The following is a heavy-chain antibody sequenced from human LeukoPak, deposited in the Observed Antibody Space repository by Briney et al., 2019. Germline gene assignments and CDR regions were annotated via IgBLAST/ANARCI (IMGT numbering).Heavy chain of an antibody. D-gene: IGHD2-15*01. V-gene: IGHV3-23*01. CDR1: GFTHSIQA. CDR3: AKGRGVVVVAFTTE. J-gene: IGHJ4*02. Sequence: GGPLTLSCAASGFTHSIQAMLELPQATGKALEWFSDNSGSGGSTYDADSVKGRFTISGGNSKCTLYLQMNSLRAEDTAVYYCAKGRGVVVVAFTTEWGQGTLVTVSS. CDR2: NSGSGGST.